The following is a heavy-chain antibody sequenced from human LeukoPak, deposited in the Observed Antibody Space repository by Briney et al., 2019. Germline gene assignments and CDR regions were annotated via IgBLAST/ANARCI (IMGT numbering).Heavy chain of an antibody. V-gene: IGHV4-31*03. CDR2: IYYSGST. J-gene: IGHJ4*02. D-gene: IGHD1-26*01. Sequence: PSQTLSLTCTVSGGSISSGGYYWRWLRQHPGTGLEWIGYIYYSGSTYYNPSLKSRVTISVDTSKNQFSLKLSSVTAADTAVYYCATSQTRVGAADSWGQGTLVTVSS. CDR1: GGSISSGGYY. CDR3: ATSQTRVGAADS.